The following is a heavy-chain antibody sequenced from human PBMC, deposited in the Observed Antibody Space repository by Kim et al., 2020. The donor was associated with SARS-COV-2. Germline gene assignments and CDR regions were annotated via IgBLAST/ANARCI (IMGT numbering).Heavy chain of an antibody. J-gene: IGHJ4*02. D-gene: IGHD5-12*01. CDR1: GFTFDDYA. V-gene: IGHV3-9*01. CDR3: AKGFGVGEMATIPGS. CDR2: ISWNSGSI. Sequence: GGSLRLSCAASGFTFDDYAMHWVRQAPGKGLEWVSGISWNSGSIGYADSVKGRFTISRDNAKNSLYLQMNSLRAEDTALYYCAKGFGVGEMATIPGSWGQGTLVTVSS.